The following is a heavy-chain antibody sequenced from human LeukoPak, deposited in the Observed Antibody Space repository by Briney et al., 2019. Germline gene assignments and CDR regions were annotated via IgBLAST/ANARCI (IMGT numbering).Heavy chain of an antibody. D-gene: IGHD1-26*01. CDR2: IIPILGIA. CDR3: ARATRRVGATYY. V-gene: IGHV1-69*04. Sequence: SVKVSCKASGGTFSSYAISWVRQAPGQGLEWMGRIIPILGIANYAQKFQGRVTITADKSTSTAYMELSSLRSEDTAVYYCARATRRVGATYYWGQGTLVTVSS. J-gene: IGHJ4*02. CDR1: GGTFSSYA.